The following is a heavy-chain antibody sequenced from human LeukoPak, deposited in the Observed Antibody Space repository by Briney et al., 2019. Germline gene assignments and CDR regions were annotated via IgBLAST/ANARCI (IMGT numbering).Heavy chain of an antibody. CDR3: AREAYDVLTSDWFDP. V-gene: IGHV4-38-2*02. CDR2: IYYTGGT. J-gene: IGHJ5*02. Sequence: SETLSLTCSVSGYSISSGYYWGWIRQPPGRGLEWIGSIYYTGGTLYNPSLKSRVSMSVDTSTNQFSLKLTSVTAADTAMYYCAREAYDVLTSDWFDPWGQGTLVTVSS. D-gene: IGHD3-9*01. CDR1: GYSISSGYY.